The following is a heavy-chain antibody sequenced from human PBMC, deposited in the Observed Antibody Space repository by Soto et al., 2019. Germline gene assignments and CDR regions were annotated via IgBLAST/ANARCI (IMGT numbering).Heavy chain of an antibody. CDR2: IYYSGST. V-gene: IGHV4-59*08. Sequence: SETLSLSCTVSGCSISSYYWSWIRQPPGKGLEWIGYIYYSGSTYYNPSLKSRVTISVDTSKNQFSLRLTSVTVADTAVYYCERLAGYCSTNGCHGDYAMDVWGQGTTVTVSS. D-gene: IGHD2-2*01. J-gene: IGHJ6*02. CDR1: GCSISSYY. CDR3: ERLAGYCSTNGCHGDYAMDV.